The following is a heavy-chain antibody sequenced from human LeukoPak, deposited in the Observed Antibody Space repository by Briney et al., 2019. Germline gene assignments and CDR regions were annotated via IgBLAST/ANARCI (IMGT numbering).Heavy chain of an antibody. CDR3: ASTNDYADENY. Sequence: GRSLRLPCAASGFTFTKYWMHWVRQAPGKGQVWVSRINSDGSNTNYADSVKGRFTVSRDNTKNTLFLQMNNARAEDTAVYYCASTNDYADENYWGQGTLVTVSS. D-gene: IGHD4-17*01. V-gene: IGHV3-74*01. CDR1: GFTFTKYW. CDR2: INSDGSNT. J-gene: IGHJ4*02.